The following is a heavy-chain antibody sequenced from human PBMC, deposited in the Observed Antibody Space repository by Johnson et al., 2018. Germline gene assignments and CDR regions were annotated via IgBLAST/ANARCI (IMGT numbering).Heavy chain of an antibody. CDR3: ARGTGDAFDI. J-gene: IGHJ3*02. Sequence: QVQLVQSGAEVKKXGSSXKVXCKASGGTFSSYAISWVRQAPGQGLEWMGGIITIFGIANYAQKFQGRVTITADNSTRTAYMELSSLRSEDTAVYYCARGTGDAFDIWGQGTMVTVSS. D-gene: IGHD7-27*01. CDR2: IITIFGIA. CDR1: GGTFSSYA. V-gene: IGHV1-69*17.